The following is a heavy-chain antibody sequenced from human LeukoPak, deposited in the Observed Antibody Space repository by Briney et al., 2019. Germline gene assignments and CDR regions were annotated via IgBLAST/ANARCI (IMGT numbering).Heavy chain of an antibody. Sequence: PGGSLRLSCAASGFTFSSYGMHWVRQAPGKGLEWVAFIRYDGSNKYYADSVKGRFTISRDNSKNTLYLQMNSLRAEDTAVYYCAKSYSYDILTGAPGEYYFDYWGQGTLVTVSS. V-gene: IGHV3-30*02. CDR1: GFTFSSYG. J-gene: IGHJ4*02. D-gene: IGHD3-9*01. CDR3: AKSYSYDILTGAPGEYYFDY. CDR2: IRYDGSNK.